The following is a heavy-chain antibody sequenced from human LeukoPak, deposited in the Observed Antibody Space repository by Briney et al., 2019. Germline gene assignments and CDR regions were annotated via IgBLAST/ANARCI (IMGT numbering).Heavy chain of an antibody. V-gene: IGHV4-30-2*01. CDR3: ARAEKYSNSFDP. CDR2: IYHSGST. D-gene: IGHD4-11*01. J-gene: IGHJ5*02. Sequence: PSETLSLTCTVSGGSISSGGYYWSWIRQPPGKGLEWIGYIYHSGSTYYNPSLKSRVTISVDRSKNQFSLKLSSVTAADTAVYYCARAEKYSNSFDPWGQGTLVTVSS. CDR1: GGSISSGGYY.